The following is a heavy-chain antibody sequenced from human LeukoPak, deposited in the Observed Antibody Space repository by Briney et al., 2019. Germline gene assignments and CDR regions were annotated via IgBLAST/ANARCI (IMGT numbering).Heavy chain of an antibody. CDR1: GYTLTELS. CDR3: ATRQGAYYYYGMDV. V-gene: IGHV1-24*01. CDR2: FDPGDGET. D-gene: IGHD3-16*01. Sequence: ASVKVSCKVSGYTLTELSMHWVRQAPGKGLEWMGGFDPGDGETIYAQKFQGRVTMTEDTSTDTAYMELSSLRSEDTAVYYCATRQGAYYYYGMDVWGQGTTVTVSS. J-gene: IGHJ6*02.